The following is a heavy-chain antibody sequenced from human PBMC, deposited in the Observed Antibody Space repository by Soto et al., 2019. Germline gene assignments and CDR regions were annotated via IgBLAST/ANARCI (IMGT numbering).Heavy chain of an antibody. V-gene: IGHV3-30*18. CDR1: GLTFSWYG. CDR2: ISPDGSDE. D-gene: IGHD1-1*01. J-gene: IGHJ4*02. CDR3: AKSTD. Sequence: QVPLVESGGGVVQPGRSLRLSCAASGLTFSWYGMHWVRQAPGKGPEWVAIISPDGSDEDYADSVKVRFTISRDNSKNMLYLQMNSLRAEDTAVYYCAKSTDWGQGTLVIVSS.